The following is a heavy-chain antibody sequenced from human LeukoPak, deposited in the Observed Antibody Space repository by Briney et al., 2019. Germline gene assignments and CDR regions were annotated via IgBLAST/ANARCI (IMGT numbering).Heavy chain of an antibody. CDR2: INAGNGNT. D-gene: IGHD3-22*01. CDR3: ARDVYYYDSGDHGNFDY. CDR1: GYTFTSYA. J-gene: IGHJ4*02. V-gene: IGHV1-3*01. Sequence: GASVKVSCKASGYTFTSYAMHWVRQAPGQRLEWMGWINAGNGNTKYSQKFQGRVTITRDTSASTAYMELSSLRSEDTAVYYCARDVYYYDSGDHGNFDYWGQGTLVTVSS.